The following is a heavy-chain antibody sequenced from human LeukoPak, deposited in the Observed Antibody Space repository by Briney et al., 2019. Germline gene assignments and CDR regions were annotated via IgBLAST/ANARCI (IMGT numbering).Heavy chain of an antibody. CDR3: ARDQSSGWPYYYYYDYMDV. CDR1: GFTFRSYA. V-gene: IGHV3-7*03. Sequence: GGPLRLSCAASGFTFRSYAMSWVRQAPGKGLEWVANIKQEGGEKSSVDPVKGRFTIPRDNAKNTLYLQMNSLRAEDTAVYYCARDQSSGWPYYYYYDYMDVWGKGTTVTVSS. J-gene: IGHJ6*03. D-gene: IGHD6-19*01. CDR2: IKQEGGEK.